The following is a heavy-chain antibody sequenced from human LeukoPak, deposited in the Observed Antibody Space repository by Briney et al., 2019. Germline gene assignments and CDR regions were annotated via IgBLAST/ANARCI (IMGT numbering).Heavy chain of an antibody. CDR1: GFTFSSYG. Sequence: GGSLRPSCAASGFTFSSYGMHWVRQAPGKGLEWVAFIRYDGSNKYYADSVKGRFTISRDNSKNTLYLQMNSLRAEDTAVYYCANIQPDDGEAFDIWGQGTMVTVSS. V-gene: IGHV3-30*02. CDR3: ANIQPDDGEAFDI. CDR2: IRYDGSNK. J-gene: IGHJ3*02. D-gene: IGHD3-10*01.